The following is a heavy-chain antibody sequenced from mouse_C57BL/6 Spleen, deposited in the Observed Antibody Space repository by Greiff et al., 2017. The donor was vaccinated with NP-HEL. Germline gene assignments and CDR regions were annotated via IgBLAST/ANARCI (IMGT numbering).Heavy chain of an antibody. J-gene: IGHJ2*01. D-gene: IGHD1-1*01. CDR1: GYTFTSYW. V-gene: IGHV1-52*01. CDR2: IDPSDRET. Sequence: VQLQQPGAELVRPGSSVKLSCKASGYTFTSYWMHWVKQRPIQGLEWIGNIDPSDRETHYNQKFKDKATLPVDKSSSTAYMQLSSLTSEDSAVYYCALITTAFDYWGQGTTLTVSS. CDR3: ALITTAFDY.